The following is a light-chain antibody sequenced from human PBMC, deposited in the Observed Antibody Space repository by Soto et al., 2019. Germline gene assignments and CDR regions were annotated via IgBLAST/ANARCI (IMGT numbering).Light chain of an antibody. CDR2: NAP. V-gene: IGKV1-5*01. CDR1: QTISSW. CDR3: QQYNSYLWT. J-gene: IGKJ1*01. Sequence: DIQMTQSPSTLSGSVGDRVTITFRASQTISSWLAWYQQKPGKAPKLLIYNAPTLESGVPSRFSGSGSGTEFTLTINNLQPDDFATYYCQQYNSYLWTFGQGTKVDIK.